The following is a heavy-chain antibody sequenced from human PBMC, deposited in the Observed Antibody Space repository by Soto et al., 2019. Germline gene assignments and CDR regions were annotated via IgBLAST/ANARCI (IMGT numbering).Heavy chain of an antibody. Sequence: GASVKVSCKTSGGTFSTYAIYWVRQAPGQGLEWMGAIIPLFGTADYAQKFQGRVTITADESTSTASMELSSLKSEDTAVYYCARPKGSYSSGYYYFDYWGQGTLFTVPS. CDR3: ARPKGSYSSGYYYFDY. V-gene: IGHV1-69*13. J-gene: IGHJ4*02. CDR1: GGTFSTYA. D-gene: IGHD6-19*01. CDR2: IIPLFGTA.